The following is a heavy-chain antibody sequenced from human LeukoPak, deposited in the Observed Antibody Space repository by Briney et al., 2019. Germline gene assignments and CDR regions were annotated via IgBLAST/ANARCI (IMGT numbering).Heavy chain of an antibody. CDR1: GGSISSSSYY. J-gene: IGHJ4*02. CDR3: ARIMLTTPLYYFDY. CDR2: IYYSGST. D-gene: IGHD3-9*01. V-gene: IGHV4-39*07. Sequence: PSETLSLTCTVSGGSISSSSYYWGWIRQPPGKGLEWIGSIYYSGSTNYNPSLKSRVTISVDTSKNQFSLKLSSVTAADTAVYYCARIMLTTPLYYFDYWGQGTLVTVSS.